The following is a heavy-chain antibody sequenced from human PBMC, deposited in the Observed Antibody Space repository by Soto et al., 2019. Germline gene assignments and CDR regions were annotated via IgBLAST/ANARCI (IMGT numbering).Heavy chain of an antibody. CDR1: GFTVSSNY. Sequence: GGSLRLSCAASGFTVSSNYMSWVRQAPGKGLEWVSVIYSGGSTYYADSVKGRFTISRDNSKNTLYLQMNSLRAEDTAVYYCARSQGSGSYYNPIYYYYGMDVWGQGTTVTVSS. V-gene: IGHV3-53*01. CDR3: ARSQGSGSYYNPIYYYYGMDV. CDR2: IYSGGST. J-gene: IGHJ6*02. D-gene: IGHD3-10*01.